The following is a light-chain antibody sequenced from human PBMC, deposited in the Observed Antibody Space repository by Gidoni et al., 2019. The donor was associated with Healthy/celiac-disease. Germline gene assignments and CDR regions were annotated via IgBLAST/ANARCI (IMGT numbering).Light chain of an antibody. CDR1: SSAVGGYNY. Sequence: QSALTQPASVSGSPGQSITISCTGTSSAVGGYNYVSWYQQHPGKAPKLMIYEVSNRPSGVSNRCSGSKSGNTASLTISGLQAEDEADYYCSSYTSSSPLWVFGGGTKLTVL. CDR2: EVS. J-gene: IGLJ3*02. V-gene: IGLV2-14*01. CDR3: SSYTSSSPLWV.